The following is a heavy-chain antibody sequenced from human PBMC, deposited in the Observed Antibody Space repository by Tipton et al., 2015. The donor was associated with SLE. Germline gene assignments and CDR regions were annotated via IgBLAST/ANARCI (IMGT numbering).Heavy chain of an antibody. Sequence: QSGAEVKKPGSSVKVSCKASGGTFKNFGISWVRQAPGQGPEWVGGILTLFGSTKYAQRFQGRITISADEYTTTAYMELSSLTSEDTAVYYCAKNGPIVAAISQLDSWGQGTLVTVSS. J-gene: IGHJ4*02. V-gene: IGHV1-69*01. D-gene: IGHD1-26*01. CDR3: AKNGPIVAAISQLDS. CDR1: GGTFKNFG. CDR2: ILTLFGST.